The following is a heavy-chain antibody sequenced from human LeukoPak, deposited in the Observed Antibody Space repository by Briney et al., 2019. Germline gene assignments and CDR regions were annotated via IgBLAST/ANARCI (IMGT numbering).Heavy chain of an antibody. CDR2: INHSGST. J-gene: IGHJ4*02. CDR1: GGSFSGYY. CDR3: ARGWRAAHTGAELDY. Sequence: SETLSLTRAVYGGSFSGYYWSWIRQPPGKGLGWIGEINHSGSTNYNPSLKSRVTISVDTSKNQFSLKLSSVTAADTAVYYCARGWRAAHTGAELDYWGQGTLVTVSS. V-gene: IGHV4-34*01. D-gene: IGHD6-6*01.